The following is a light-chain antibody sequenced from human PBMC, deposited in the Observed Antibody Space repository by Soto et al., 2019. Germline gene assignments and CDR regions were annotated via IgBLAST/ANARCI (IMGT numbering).Light chain of an antibody. CDR2: GAS. J-gene: IGKJ2*01. CDR3: QQYGSSPYT. CDR1: QSVSSSY. V-gene: IGKV3-20*01. Sequence: EIVLTQSPGTLSLSPGERATLSCRASQSVSSSYLASYQQKPGQAPRLLIYGASSRATGIPDSFSGSASGIYFTLTISRLEPEDFAVYYCQQYGSSPYTFGQGTKLEIK.